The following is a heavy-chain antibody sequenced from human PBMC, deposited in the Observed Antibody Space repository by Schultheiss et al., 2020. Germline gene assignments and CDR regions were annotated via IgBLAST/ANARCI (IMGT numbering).Heavy chain of an antibody. V-gene: IGHV4-34*01. D-gene: IGHD3-10*01. J-gene: IGHJ6*03. CDR2: INHSGST. CDR1: GGSFSGYY. CDR3: AKDSRVLLWFGECYMDV. Sequence: SETLSLTCAVYGGSFSGYYWSWIRQHPGKGLEWIGEINHSGSTNYNPSLKSRVTISVDTSKNQFSLKLSSVTAADTAVYYCAKDSRVLLWFGECYMDVWGKGTTVTVSS.